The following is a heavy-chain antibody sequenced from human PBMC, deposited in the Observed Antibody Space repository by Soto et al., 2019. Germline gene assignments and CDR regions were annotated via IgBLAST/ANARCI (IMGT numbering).Heavy chain of an antibody. J-gene: IGHJ4*02. CDR2: ISGSGGST. V-gene: IGHV3-23*01. CDR3: AKDRLPVVVAATPLDY. Sequence: PGGPLRLSCAASGFTFSSYAMSWVRQAPGKGLEWVSAISGSGGSTYYADSVKGRFTISRDNSKNTLYLQMNSLRAEDTAVYYCAKDRLPVVVAATPLDYWGQGTLVTVSS. CDR1: GFTFSSYA. D-gene: IGHD2-15*01.